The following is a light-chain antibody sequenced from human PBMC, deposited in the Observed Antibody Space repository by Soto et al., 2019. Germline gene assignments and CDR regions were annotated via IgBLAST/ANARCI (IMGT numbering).Light chain of an antibody. CDR3: QQYGSSSWT. CDR2: GAS. J-gene: IGKJ1*01. Sequence: EIVLTQSPGTLSLSPGERATLSCRASQSVSSNYLAWYQQKPGQAPRLLLYGASSRATGIPDRFSGSGSGTDFTLTISRLEPEDFAVYYFQQYGSSSWTFGQGTKVEIK. V-gene: IGKV3-20*01. CDR1: QSVSSNY.